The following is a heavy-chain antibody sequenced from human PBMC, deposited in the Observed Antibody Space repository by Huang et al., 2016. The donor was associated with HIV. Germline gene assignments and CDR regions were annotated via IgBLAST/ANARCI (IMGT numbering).Heavy chain of an antibody. V-gene: IGHV3-48*01. J-gene: IGHJ4*02. D-gene: IGHD6-13*01. CDR2: ISETGSVI. Sequence: EEQLVESGGGLVQPGGSLRFSGAAAGFSYSSCKMNWVRQAPVKGLEWLSNISETGSVITYADSVKGRFTGSRDNAKNSLDLQMDSLRAEDTAVYYCARGYSSSWLYNWGQGTLVTVSS. CDR1: GFSYSSCK. CDR3: ARGYSSSWLYN.